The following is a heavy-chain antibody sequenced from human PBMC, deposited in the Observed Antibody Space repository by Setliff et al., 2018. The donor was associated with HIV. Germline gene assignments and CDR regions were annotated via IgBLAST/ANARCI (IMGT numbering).Heavy chain of an antibody. CDR2: INPNSGGT. Sequence: ASVKVSCKASGYTFTSDYIHWVRQAPGQGLEWMGWINPNSGGTNYAQKFQGRVTMTRDTSISTAYMEVSRLRSDDTAVFYCARDPSFYDSSGYYYYYFDYWGQGTLVTVSS. CDR3: ARDPSFYDSSGYYYYYFDY. J-gene: IGHJ4*02. D-gene: IGHD3-22*01. V-gene: IGHV1-2*02. CDR1: GYTFTSDY.